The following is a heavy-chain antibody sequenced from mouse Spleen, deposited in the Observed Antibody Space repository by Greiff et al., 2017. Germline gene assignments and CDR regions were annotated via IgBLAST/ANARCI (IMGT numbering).Heavy chain of an antibody. CDR1: GYSFTDYN. CDR2: INPNYGTT. CDR3: ARNYGNFWYFDV. V-gene: IGHV1-39*01. D-gene: IGHD2-1*01. J-gene: IGHJ1*01. Sequence: EVQLQQSGAELVRPGASVKLSCKASGYSFTDYNMNWVKQSNGKSLEWIGVINPNYGTTSYNQKFKGKATLTVDQSSSTAYMQLNSLTSEDSAVYYCARNYGNFWYFDVWGAGTTVTVSS.